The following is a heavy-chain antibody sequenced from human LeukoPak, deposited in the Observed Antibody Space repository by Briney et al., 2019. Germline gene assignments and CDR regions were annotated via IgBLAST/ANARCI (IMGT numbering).Heavy chain of an antibody. CDR2: ISSSSSTI. J-gene: IGHJ4*02. D-gene: IGHD6-6*01. V-gene: IGHV3-48*02. CDR1: GFSFNSYN. CDR3: AREHSSSSGSVSDY. Sequence: PGGSLRLSCTASGFSFNSYNMNWVRQASGKGLEWVSYISSSSSTIYYADSVKGRFTISRDNAKNSLYLQMNSLRDEDTAVYYCAREHSSSSGSVSDYWGQGTLVTVSS.